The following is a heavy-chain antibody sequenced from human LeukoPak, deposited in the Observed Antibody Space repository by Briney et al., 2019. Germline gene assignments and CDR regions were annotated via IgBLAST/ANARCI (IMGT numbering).Heavy chain of an antibody. V-gene: IGHV1-46*01. CDR2: INPSGGST. D-gene: IGHD3-22*01. CDR3: ARGFPPRRQYDSSGYYSYYFDY. CDR1: GYTFTSYY. J-gene: IGHJ4*02. Sequence: ASVKVSCKASGYTFTSYYMHWVRQAPGQGLEWMGIINPSGGSTSYAQKFQGRVTMTRDMSASTVYMELSSLRSEDTAVYYCARGFPPRRQYDSSGYYSYYFDYWGQGTLVTVSS.